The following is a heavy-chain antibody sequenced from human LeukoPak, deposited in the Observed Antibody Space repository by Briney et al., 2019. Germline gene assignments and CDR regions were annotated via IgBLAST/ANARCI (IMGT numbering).Heavy chain of an antibody. CDR2: ISVYTGKT. J-gene: IGHJ4*02. CDR3: AKDRGWQYADYETVAVEH. D-gene: IGHD4-17*01. V-gene: IGHV1-18*01. CDR1: GYTFTNYG. Sequence: GASVKVSCKASGYTFTNYGISWVRQAPGQGLEWMGWISVYTGKTYHAQKFQARVTMTRDTSTTTAYMELRSLRSDDTAVYYCAKDRGWQYADYETVAVEHWGQGTLVTVSS.